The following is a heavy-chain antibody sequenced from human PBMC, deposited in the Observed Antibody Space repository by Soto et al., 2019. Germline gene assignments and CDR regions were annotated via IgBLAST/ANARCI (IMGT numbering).Heavy chain of an antibody. V-gene: IGHV1-46*03. D-gene: IGHD3-10*01. Sequence: QVQLVQSGAEVKKPGASVKVSCKTSGYTFTSYYMHWVRQAPGQVLEWMGIINPSGGSTSYTQKFQGRVTMTRDTSTSTVYMELSSLRSEDTAVYYCARGGRITMVRGPLNWFDPWGQGTLVTVSS. CDR1: GYTFTSYY. CDR3: ARGGRITMVRGPLNWFDP. J-gene: IGHJ5*02. CDR2: INPSGGST.